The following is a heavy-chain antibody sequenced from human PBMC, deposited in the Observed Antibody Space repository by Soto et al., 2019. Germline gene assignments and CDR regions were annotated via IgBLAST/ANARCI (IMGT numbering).Heavy chain of an antibody. V-gene: IGHV5-10-1*01. D-gene: IGHD2-2*01. CDR3: ASRIRYCSSTSCSSGVGDDP. Sequence: PGESLKISCKGSGYSFTSYWISWVRQMPGKGLEWMGRIDPSDSYTNYSPSFQGHVTISADKSISTAYLQWSSLKASDTAMYYCASRIRYCSSTSCSSGVGDDPWGQGTLVTVSS. CDR1: GYSFTSYW. CDR2: IDPSDSYT. J-gene: IGHJ5*02.